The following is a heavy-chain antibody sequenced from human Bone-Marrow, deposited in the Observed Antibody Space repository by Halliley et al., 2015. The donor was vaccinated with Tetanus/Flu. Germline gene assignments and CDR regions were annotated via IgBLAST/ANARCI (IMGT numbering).Heavy chain of an antibody. Sequence: QLVQSGGGVVQPERSLRLSCAASGFTFSNYAMHWVRQAPGKGLEWVAVISYAGSNKYYADSVKGRFTISRDNSENTLYLQMNSLSPDDTVVYYCARGGQYDKTAFGWGGYDYWGQGILVTVSS. D-gene: IGHD3-22*01. CDR3: ARGGQYDKTAFGWGGYDY. CDR2: ISYAGSNK. V-gene: IGHV3-30-3*01. J-gene: IGHJ4*02. CDR1: GFTFSNYA.